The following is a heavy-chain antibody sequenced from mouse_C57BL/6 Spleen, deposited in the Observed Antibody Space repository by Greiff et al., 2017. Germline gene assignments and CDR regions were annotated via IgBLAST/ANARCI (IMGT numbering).Heavy chain of an antibody. CDR2: IDPSDSYT. D-gene: IGHD1-1*01. V-gene: IGHV1-59*01. J-gene: IGHJ3*01. Sequence: VQLQQPGAELVRPGPSVKLSCKASGYTFTSYWMHWVKQRPGQGLEWIGVIDPSDSYTNYNQKFKGKATLTVDTSSSTAYMQLSSLTSEDSAVYYCATVEPFAYWGQGTLVTVSA. CDR1: GYTFTSYW. CDR3: ATVEPFAY.